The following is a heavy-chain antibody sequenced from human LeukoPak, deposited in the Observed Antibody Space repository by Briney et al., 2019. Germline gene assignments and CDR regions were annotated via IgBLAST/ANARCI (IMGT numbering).Heavy chain of an antibody. CDR3: ARRQPMAAAGTVYKWFDP. CDR1: GYTFTSYD. J-gene: IGHJ5*02. CDR2: MNPNSGNT. V-gene: IGHV1-8*01. Sequence: ASVKVSCKASGYTFTSYDINWVRQATGQGLEWMGWMNPNSGNTGYAQKFQGRVAMTRDTSMNTAYMELSSLTSEDTAVYYCARRQPMAAAGTVYKWFDPWGQGTLVTVSS. D-gene: IGHD6-13*01.